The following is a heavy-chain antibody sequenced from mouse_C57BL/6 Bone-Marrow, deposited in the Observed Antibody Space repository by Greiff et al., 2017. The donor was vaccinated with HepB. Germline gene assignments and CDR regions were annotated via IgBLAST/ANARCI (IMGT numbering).Heavy chain of an antibody. D-gene: IGHD1-1*01. J-gene: IGHJ1*03. CDR3: ARGDTTVVYFDV. V-gene: IGHV1-55*01. Sequence: QVQLQQSGAELVKPGASVKMSCKASGYTFTSYWITWVKQRPGQGLEWIGDIYPGSGSTNYNEKFKSKATLTVDTSSSTAYMQLSSLTSEDSAVYYCARGDTTVVYFDVWGTGTTVTVSS. CDR2: IYPGSGST. CDR1: GYTFTSYW.